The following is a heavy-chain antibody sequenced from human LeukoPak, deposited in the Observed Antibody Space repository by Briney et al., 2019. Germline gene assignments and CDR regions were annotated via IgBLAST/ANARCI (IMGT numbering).Heavy chain of an antibody. CDR3: ARGLGEGYPDH. J-gene: IGHJ4*02. CDR2: IFPGGRI. Sequence: SETLSLTCAVHGGSFSGFYWTWMRQPPGKGPGWIGEIFPGGRINHNPSLQSRVTISGDTSKNQFSLKVSSVTAADTAVYYCARGLGEGYPDHWGQGTVVTVSP. CDR1: GGSFSGFY. D-gene: IGHD5-12*01. V-gene: IGHV4-34*01.